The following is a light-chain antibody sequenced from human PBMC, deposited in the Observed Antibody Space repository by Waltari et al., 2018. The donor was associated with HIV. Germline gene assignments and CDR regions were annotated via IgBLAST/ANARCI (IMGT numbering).Light chain of an antibody. CDR2: SNH. Sequence: QSVLTQPPSASGTPGRRVTISCSGNNSNVGSNPVNWYRQVPGTAPKLLMLSNHQRPSGVPDRFSGSKSGASASLAIRGLKSEDEDDYYCAARDDSLNAWVFGGETKVTVL. CDR3: AARDDSLNAWV. J-gene: IGLJ3*02. V-gene: IGLV1-44*01. CDR1: NSNVGSNP.